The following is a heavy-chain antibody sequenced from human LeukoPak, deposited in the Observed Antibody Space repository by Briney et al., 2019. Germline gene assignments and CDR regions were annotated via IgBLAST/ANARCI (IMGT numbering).Heavy chain of an antibody. CDR1: GFTFDDYA. CDR2: ISWNSGSI. V-gene: IGHV3-9*01. CDR3: AKDRRLSITMIVVVAWDY. Sequence: GRSLRLSCAASGFTFDDYAMHWVRQAPGKGLEWVSGISWNSGSIGYADSVKGRFTISRDNSKNTLYLQMNSLRAEDTAVYYCAKDRRLSITMIVVVAWDYWGQGTLVTVSS. D-gene: IGHD3-22*01. J-gene: IGHJ4*02.